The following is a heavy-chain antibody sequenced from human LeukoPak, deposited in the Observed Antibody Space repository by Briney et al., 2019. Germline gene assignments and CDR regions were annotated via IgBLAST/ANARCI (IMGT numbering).Heavy chain of an antibody. CDR3: ARTYYYDASGYYRHFDH. CDR1: GFTFSSYA. Sequence: GGSLRLSCAASGFTFSSYAMSWVRQAPGKGLEWVSAISGSGGSTYYADSVKGRFTISRDNSKNTLYLQMNSLRAEDTAVYYCARTYYYDASGYYRHFDHWGQGTLVTVSS. V-gene: IGHV3-23*01. CDR2: ISGSGGST. D-gene: IGHD3-22*01. J-gene: IGHJ4*02.